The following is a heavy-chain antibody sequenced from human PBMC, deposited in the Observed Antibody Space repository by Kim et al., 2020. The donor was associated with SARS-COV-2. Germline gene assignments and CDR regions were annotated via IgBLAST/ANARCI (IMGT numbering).Heavy chain of an antibody. D-gene: IGHD6-19*01. V-gene: IGHV3-7*03. CDR3: ARSVAGRATLYYFDY. CDR1: GFTFTSYW. CDR2: IKQDGSEE. J-gene: IGHJ4*02. Sequence: GGSLRLSCAASGFTFTSYWMSWVRQAPGKGLEWVANIKQDGSEEYYVDSVKGRFTISRDNAKNSQYLQMNSLGAEDTAVYYCARSVAGRATLYYFDYWGQGTLVSVSS.